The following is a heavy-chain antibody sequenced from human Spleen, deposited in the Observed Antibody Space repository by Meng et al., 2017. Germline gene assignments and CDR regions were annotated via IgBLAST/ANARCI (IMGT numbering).Heavy chain of an antibody. CDR2: IYHSGST. Sequence: VPLQESGPCLVKPSGTRSLTCAVSGGSISSDNWWSWVRQPPGKGLEWIGEIYHSGSTNYNPSLKSRITISVDKPKNQFSLTLSSVTAADTAVYYCTKNDFYCLGYWGQGTLVTVSS. CDR3: TKNDFYCLGY. V-gene: IGHV4-4*02. J-gene: IGHJ4*02. D-gene: IGHD2-21*01. CDR1: GGSISSDNW.